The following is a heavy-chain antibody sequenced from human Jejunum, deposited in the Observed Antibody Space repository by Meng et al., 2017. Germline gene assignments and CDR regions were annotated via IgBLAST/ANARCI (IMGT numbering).Heavy chain of an antibody. CDR3: ARDTAGFGP. CDR2: IFYSGTT. D-gene: IGHD6-13*01. J-gene: IGHJ5*02. V-gene: IGHV4-39*07. Sequence: RQESGPGLLQPSETLSLTWAVSGGSISTAGYYWGWIRQSPGKGLEWIGSIFYSGTTYYNPSLKSRVTISIDTSKNQFSLKMNSVTAADTAVYYCARDTAGFGPWGQGTLVTVSS. CDR1: GGSISTAGYY.